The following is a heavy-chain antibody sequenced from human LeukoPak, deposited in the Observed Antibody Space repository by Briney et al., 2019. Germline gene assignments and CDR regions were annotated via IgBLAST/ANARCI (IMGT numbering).Heavy chain of an antibody. J-gene: IGHJ4*02. CDR3: ARGLRFLEWSPIVY. CDR1: GYTFTSYD. CDR2: MNPNSGNT. D-gene: IGHD3-3*01. Sequence: VASVKVSCKASGYTFTSYDISWVRQATGQGLEWMGWMNPNSGNTGYAQKFQGRVTMTRNTSISTAYMELSSLRSEDTAVYYCARGLRFLEWSPIVYWGQGTLVTVSS. V-gene: IGHV1-8*01.